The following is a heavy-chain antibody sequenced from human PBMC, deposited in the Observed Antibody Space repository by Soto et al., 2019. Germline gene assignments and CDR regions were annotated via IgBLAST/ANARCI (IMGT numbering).Heavy chain of an antibody. D-gene: IGHD3-3*01. J-gene: IGHJ4*02. Sequence: QLQLQESGSGLVKPSQTLSLTCAVSGGSISSGGYSWSWIRQPPGKGLEWIGYIYHSGSTYYNPSLKSRVTIXXDXSXXQCSLKLSSVTAADTAVYYCARERTIFGVYYYFDYWCQGTLVTVSS. CDR1: GGSISSGGYS. CDR3: ARERTIFGVYYYFDY. CDR2: IYHSGST. V-gene: IGHV4-30-2*01.